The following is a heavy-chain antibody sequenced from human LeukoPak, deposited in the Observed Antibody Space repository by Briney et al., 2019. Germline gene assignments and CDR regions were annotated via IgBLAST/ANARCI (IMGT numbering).Heavy chain of an antibody. J-gene: IGHJ4*02. V-gene: IGHV1-2*02. CDR2: VNPNSGGT. CDR1: GYTFTSYD. Sequence: ASVKVSCKASGYTFTSYDINWVRQAPGQGLEWMGRVNPNSGGTNYAQKFQGRVTMTRDTSISTAYMELSRLRSDDTAVYYCARDLSRRGVKNPDYWGQGTLVTVSS. CDR3: ARDLSRRGVKNPDY. D-gene: IGHD6-6*01.